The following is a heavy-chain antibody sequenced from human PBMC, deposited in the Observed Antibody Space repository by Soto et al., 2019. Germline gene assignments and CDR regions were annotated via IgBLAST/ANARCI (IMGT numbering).Heavy chain of an antibody. D-gene: IGHD6-6*01. Sequence: GGSLRLSCAASGFTFSSYSMNWVRQAPGKGLEWVSYISSSSSTIYYADSVKGRFTISRDNAKNSLYLQMNSLRAEDTAVYYCAARWYSSSHYLDYWGQGTLVTVS. V-gene: IGHV3-48*01. CDR2: ISSSSSTI. J-gene: IGHJ4*02. CDR3: AARWYSSSHYLDY. CDR1: GFTFSSYS.